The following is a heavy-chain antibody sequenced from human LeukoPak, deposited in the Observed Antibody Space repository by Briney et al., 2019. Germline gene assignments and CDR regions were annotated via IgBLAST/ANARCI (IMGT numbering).Heavy chain of an antibody. V-gene: IGHV4-38-2*02. D-gene: IGHD2-8*02. Sequence: SETLSLTCTVSGYSISSGYYWGWIRQPPGKGLEWIGSIYHSGSTYYNPSLKSRVTISVDTSKNQFSLKLSSVTAADTAVYYCARGHTGPWGQGTLVTVSS. CDR2: IYHSGST. J-gene: IGHJ5*02. CDR3: ARGHTGP. CDR1: GYSISSGYY.